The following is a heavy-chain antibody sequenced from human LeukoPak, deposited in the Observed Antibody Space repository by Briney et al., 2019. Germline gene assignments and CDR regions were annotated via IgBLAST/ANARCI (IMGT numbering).Heavy chain of an antibody. J-gene: IGHJ4*02. D-gene: IGHD4/OR15-4a*01. V-gene: IGHV3-66*04. Sequence: GGSLRLSCTVSGFTVSTNSMSWVRQAPGKGLDWVSFIYSDNTHFSDSVKGGFTISRDNSKNTLYLQMNSLRAEDTAVYYCARRAGAYSHPYDYWGQGTLVTVSS. CDR2: IYSDNT. CDR1: GFTVSTNS. CDR3: ARRAGAYSHPYDY.